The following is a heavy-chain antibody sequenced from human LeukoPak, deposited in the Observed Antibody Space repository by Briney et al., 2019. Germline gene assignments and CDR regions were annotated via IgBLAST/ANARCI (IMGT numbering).Heavy chain of an antibody. J-gene: IGHJ5*02. V-gene: IGHV1-8*01. CDR3: ARGTRRSA. CDR1: GYTFTSYD. CDR2: MNPNSGNK. D-gene: IGHD6-25*01. Sequence: ASVTVSCKASGYTFTSYDINWVRHPTAQGREWMGWMNPNSGNKGYAQKFQGRATMTRNTTISTAYMELSSLRSEDTAVYYCARGTRRSAWGQGTLVTVSS.